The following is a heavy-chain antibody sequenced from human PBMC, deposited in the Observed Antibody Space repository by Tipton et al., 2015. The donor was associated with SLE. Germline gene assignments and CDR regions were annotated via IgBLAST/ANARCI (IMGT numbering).Heavy chain of an antibody. CDR2: IKQDGSEK. V-gene: IGHV3-7*01. CDR3: ARSVEMATMGAFDI. Sequence: SLRLSCAASGFTFSSYWMSWVRQAPGKGLEWVANIKQDGSEKYYVDSVKGRFTISRDNAKNSLYLQMNSLRAEDTAVYYCARSVEMATMGAFDIWGQGTMVTVSS. CDR1: GFTFSSYW. D-gene: IGHD5-24*01. J-gene: IGHJ3*02.